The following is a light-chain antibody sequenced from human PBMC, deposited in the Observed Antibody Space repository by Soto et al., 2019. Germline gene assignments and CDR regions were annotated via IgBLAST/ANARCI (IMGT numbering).Light chain of an antibody. V-gene: IGKV3-11*01. CDR2: DSS. Sequence: EIVLTQSPATLSLSPGERATLSCRDSQSVSSYLAWYQQQPGQAPRLLIYDSSNRAAGIPARFSGSGSGTDYTLTMSSLEPNYFAVYYCQERSNWPRAFGQGRKVEIK. CDR1: QSVSSY. CDR3: QERSNWPRA. J-gene: IGKJ1*01.